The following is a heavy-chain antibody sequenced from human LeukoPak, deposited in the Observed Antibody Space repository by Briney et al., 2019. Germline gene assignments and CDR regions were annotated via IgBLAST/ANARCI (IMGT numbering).Heavy chain of an antibody. V-gene: IGHV4-4*07. Sequence: SETLSLTCTVSGVSISSYYWSWVRQPAGKGLEWIGRISSSGSADYNPSLKSRVTMSVDTSKNQFSLKLSSVTAADTAVYYCAMVATGTMADYWGQGTLLTVSS. CDR2: ISSSGSA. J-gene: IGHJ4*02. CDR3: AMVATGTMADY. D-gene: IGHD1-1*01. CDR1: GVSISSYY.